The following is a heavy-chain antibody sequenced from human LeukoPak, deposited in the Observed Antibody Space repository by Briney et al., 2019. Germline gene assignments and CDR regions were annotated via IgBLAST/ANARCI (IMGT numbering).Heavy chain of an antibody. D-gene: IGHD3-22*01. CDR2: IYYSGST. CDR3: ARFAYSGYYFDY. V-gene: IGHV4-59*08. J-gene: IGHJ4*02. Sequence: SETLSLTCTVSGGSISSYYWSWIRQPPGKGLEWIGYIYYSGSTNYNPSLKSRVTISVDTSKNQFSLKLSSVTAADTAVYYSARFAYSGYYFDYWGRGTLVTVSS. CDR1: GGSISSYY.